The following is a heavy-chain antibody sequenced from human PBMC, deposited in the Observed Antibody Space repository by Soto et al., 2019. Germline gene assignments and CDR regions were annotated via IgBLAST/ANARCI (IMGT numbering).Heavy chain of an antibody. Sequence: ASVKVSCKASGGTFSSYAISWVRQAPGQGLEWMGGIIPIFGTANYAQKFQGRVTITADESTSTAYMELSSLRSEDTAVYYCASAAAGTEGRAYWFDPWGQGTLVTVSS. D-gene: IGHD6-13*01. CDR2: IIPIFGTA. CDR1: GGTFSSYA. CDR3: ASAAAGTEGRAYWFDP. V-gene: IGHV1-69*13. J-gene: IGHJ5*02.